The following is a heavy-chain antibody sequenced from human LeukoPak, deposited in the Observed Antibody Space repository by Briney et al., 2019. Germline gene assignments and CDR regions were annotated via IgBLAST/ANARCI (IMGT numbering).Heavy chain of an antibody. CDR1: EFTFSLYA. D-gene: IGHD2-2*01. J-gene: IGHJ4*02. CDR2: INDVSSDI. Sequence: QAGGSLRLSCAASEFTFSLYAMNWVRQAPGKGLEWVSYINDVSSDIHYADSVKGRFTISRDNAKNTLYLRMNSLRAEDTAVYYCARDTYQPGLIDCWGQGTLVTVSS. V-gene: IGHV3-48*04. CDR3: ARDTYQPGLIDC.